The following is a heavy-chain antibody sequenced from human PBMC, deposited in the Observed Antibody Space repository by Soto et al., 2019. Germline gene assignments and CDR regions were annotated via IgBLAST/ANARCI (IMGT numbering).Heavy chain of an antibody. V-gene: IGHV4-31*01. CDR3: AGGGGGGVDC. Sequence: QVQLQESGPGLVKPSQTLSLTCTVSGGSISSRTSYWSWIRQHPGKGLEWIGYIYYGGDSFYNPSLKGVVTMALSTSATLSPLLGVWVAAAARGVCLGAGGGGGGVDCWGQGTLVTVAS. CDR1: GGSISSRTSY. J-gene: IGHJ4*02. D-gene: IGHD3-16*01. CDR2: IYYGGDS.